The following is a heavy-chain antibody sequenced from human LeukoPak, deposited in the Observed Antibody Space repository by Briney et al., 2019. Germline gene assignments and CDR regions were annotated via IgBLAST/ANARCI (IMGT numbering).Heavy chain of an antibody. CDR2: ISSSSSYI. D-gene: IGHD2-15*01. CDR1: GFTFSSYS. Sequence: GGSLRLSCAASGFTFSSYSMNWVRQAPGKGLEWVSSISSSSSYIYYADSVKGRFTISRDNSKNTLYLQMNSLRAEDTAVYYCARDHPTYSAYYYYGMDVWGQGTTVTVSS. V-gene: IGHV3-21*01. J-gene: IGHJ6*02. CDR3: ARDHPTYSAYYYYGMDV.